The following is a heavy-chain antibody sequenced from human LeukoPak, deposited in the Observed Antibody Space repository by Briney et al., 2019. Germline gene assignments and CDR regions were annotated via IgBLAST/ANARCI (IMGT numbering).Heavy chain of an antibody. CDR1: GLXFSRDW. D-gene: IGHD5-24*01. J-gene: IGHJ4*02. V-gene: IGHV3-74*01. CDR2: INSDGTST. CDR3: ARMASGVTAY. Sequence: PGWSLRLSCAASGLXFSRDWIHWVRQAPGKALVWVSRINSDGTSTIYADSVKGRFTISRDNAKNTLYLQMNSLRAEDTAVYYCARMASGVTAYWGQGTLVTVSS.